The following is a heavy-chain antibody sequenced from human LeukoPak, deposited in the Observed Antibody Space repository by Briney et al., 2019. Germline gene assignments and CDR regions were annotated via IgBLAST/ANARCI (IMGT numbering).Heavy chain of an antibody. CDR1: GFTFSPYV. V-gene: IGHV3-64D*06. J-gene: IGHJ4*02. Sequence: PRGTLRLSCSVSGFTFSPYVMHWVRQARGKGLEYVSAISSNGDNTYYADSVKGRFTISRDNSKNTLYLQMSSLRADDTAVYYCVSGTGYWGQGTLVTVSS. D-gene: IGHD1-26*01. CDR2: ISSNGDNT. CDR3: VSGTGY.